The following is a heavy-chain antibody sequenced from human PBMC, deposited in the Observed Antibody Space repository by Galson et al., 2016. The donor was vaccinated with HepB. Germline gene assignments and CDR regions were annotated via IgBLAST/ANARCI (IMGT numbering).Heavy chain of an antibody. CDR2: INSIGYDT. CDR1: GLTFSDHY. Sequence: SLRLSCAVSGLTFSDHYMTWIRQAPGKGLEWISTINSIGYDTHYADSVKGRFTISRDNARNSVHPQMNSLSVEDTDMSYCATDSMRQYYWGQGILVTVSS. J-gene: IGHJ4*02. D-gene: IGHD2/OR15-2a*01. CDR3: ATDSMRQYY. V-gene: IGHV3-11*06.